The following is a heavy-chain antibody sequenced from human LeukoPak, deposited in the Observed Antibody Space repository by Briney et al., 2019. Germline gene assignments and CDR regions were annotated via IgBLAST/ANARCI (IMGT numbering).Heavy chain of an antibody. CDR2: ISWNSGST. CDR1: GFTFDDYA. CDR3: AKGLSSGWLDWFDP. V-gene: IGHV3-9*03. J-gene: IGHJ5*02. D-gene: IGHD6-19*01. Sequence: GGSLRLSCAASGFTFDDYAMHWVRQAPGKGLEWVSGISWNSGSTGYADSVKGRFTISRDNAKNSLYLQMNSLRAEDMALYYCAKGLSSGWLDWFDPWGQGTLVTVSS.